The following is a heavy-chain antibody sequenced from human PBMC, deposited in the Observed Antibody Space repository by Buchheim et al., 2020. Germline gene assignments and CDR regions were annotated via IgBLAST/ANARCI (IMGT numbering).Heavy chain of an antibody. CDR1: GGSISSYY. Sequence: QVQLQESGPGLVKPSETLSLTCTVTGGSISSYYWNWIRQPPGKGLEWIGYIYYSGSANYHPSLKSRVTISVDTAKNQFSLNLNSVTAADTAMYYCARGLAHYYFYGMDVWGQGTT. D-gene: IGHD5-12*01. J-gene: IGHJ6*02. CDR3: ARGLAHYYFYGMDV. V-gene: IGHV4-59*01. CDR2: IYYSGSA.